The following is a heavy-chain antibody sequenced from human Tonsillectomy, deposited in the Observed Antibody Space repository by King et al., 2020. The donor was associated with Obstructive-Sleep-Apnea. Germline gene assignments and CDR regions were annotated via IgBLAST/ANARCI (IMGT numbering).Heavy chain of an antibody. CDR2: IYHSGST. CDR1: GGSISSGDYY. J-gene: IGHJ4*02. V-gene: IGHV4-31*03. CDR3: AREGSRFGGGSGRGYFDY. Sequence: QLQESGPGLVKSSQTLSLTCTVSGGSISSGDYYWRWIRQHPGKGLEWIGYIYHSGSTYYNPSLKSRVTISVDTSKNQFSLKLTSVTVADTAVYYCAREGSRFGGGSGRGYFDYWGQGTLVTVSS. D-gene: IGHD3-10*01.